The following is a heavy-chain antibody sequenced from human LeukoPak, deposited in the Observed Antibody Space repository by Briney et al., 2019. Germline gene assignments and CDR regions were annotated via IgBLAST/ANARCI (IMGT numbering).Heavy chain of an antibody. D-gene: IGHD6-6*01. Sequence: GGSLRLSCAASGFTFSSYGMHWVRQAPGKGLEWVAVISYDGSNKYYADSVKGRLTISRDNSKNTLYLQMNSLRAEDTAVYYCAKYSSSSVYYYYYMDVWGKGTTVTVSS. J-gene: IGHJ6*03. CDR3: AKYSSSSVYYYYYMDV. CDR1: GFTFSSYG. CDR2: ISYDGSNK. V-gene: IGHV3-30*18.